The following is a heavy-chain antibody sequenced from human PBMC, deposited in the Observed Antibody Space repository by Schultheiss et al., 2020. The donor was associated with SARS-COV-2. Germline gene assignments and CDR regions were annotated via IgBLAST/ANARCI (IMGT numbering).Heavy chain of an antibody. Sequence: GGSLRLSCAASGFAFSDYAITWVRQAPGKGLEWVSAISRSGDYTYYADSVKGRFTISRDNSKNTLYLQMNSLRAEDTAVYHCANQYLPDYWGQGTLVTVSS. CDR3: ANQYLPDY. CDR2: ISRSGDYT. V-gene: IGHV3-23*01. CDR1: GFAFSDYA. D-gene: IGHD3-10*01. J-gene: IGHJ4*02.